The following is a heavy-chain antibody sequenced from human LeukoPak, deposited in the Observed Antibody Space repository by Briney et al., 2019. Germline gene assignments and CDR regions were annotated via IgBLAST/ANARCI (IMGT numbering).Heavy chain of an antibody. V-gene: IGHV1-69*06. CDR3: ARGDYYGSGGFDY. CDR2: IIPIFGTT. D-gene: IGHD3-10*01. Sequence: SVKVSCKASGDTFSSYAINWVRQAPGQGLEWMGGIIPIFGTTKYAQKFQGRVTITADKSTSTVYMELSGLRSEDTAVYYCARGDYYGSGGFDYWGQGNLVTVSS. J-gene: IGHJ4*02. CDR1: GDTFSSYA.